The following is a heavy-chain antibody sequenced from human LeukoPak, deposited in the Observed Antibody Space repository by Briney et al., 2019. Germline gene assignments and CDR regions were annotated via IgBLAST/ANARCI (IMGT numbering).Heavy chain of an antibody. CDR1: GGSISSSSYY. V-gene: IGHV4-39*01. Sequence: SETLSLTCTVSGGSISSSSYYWGWLRQPPGTGLEWIGSIYYSGSTYYNPSRKSRVTISVDTSKNQFSLKLSSVTAADTAVYYCARRGELTEYYYYGMDVWGQGTTVTVSS. CDR2: IYYSGST. D-gene: IGHD3-9*01. CDR3: ARRGELTEYYYYGMDV. J-gene: IGHJ6*02.